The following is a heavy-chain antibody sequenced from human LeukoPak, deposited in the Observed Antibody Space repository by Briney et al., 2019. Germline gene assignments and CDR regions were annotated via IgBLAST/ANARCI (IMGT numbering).Heavy chain of an antibody. CDR1: GYTFTSYG. CDR2: ISAYNGNT. D-gene: IGHD6-13*01. Sequence: ASVKVSCKASGYTFTSYGISWVRQAPGQGLEWMGWISAYNGNTNYAQKLQGRVTMTTDTSTSTAYMELRSLRSDDTAVYYCARLAHSSSWYLANYYYYMDVWGKGTTVTISS. V-gene: IGHV1-18*01. CDR3: ARLAHSSSWYLANYYYYMDV. J-gene: IGHJ6*03.